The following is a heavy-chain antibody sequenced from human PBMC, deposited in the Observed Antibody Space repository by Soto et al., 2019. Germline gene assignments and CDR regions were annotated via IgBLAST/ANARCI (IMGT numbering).Heavy chain of an antibody. Sequence: QVQLQQWGAGLLKPSETLSLTCVVNGGSFSIYYWSWIRQAPGKGLEWIGEVNHSGSTNYNPSLTSRVTISVDTSKNQFSLKLNSVTDADRAVYYCAGRNGYYSGVDYWGQGTMVTVSS. CDR3: AGRNGYYSGVDY. J-gene: IGHJ4*02. D-gene: IGHD3-22*01. CDR1: GGSFSIYY. V-gene: IGHV4-34*01. CDR2: VNHSGST.